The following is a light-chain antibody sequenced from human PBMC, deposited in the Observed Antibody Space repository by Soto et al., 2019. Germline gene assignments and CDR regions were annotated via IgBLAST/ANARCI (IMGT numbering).Light chain of an antibody. Sequence: EIVLTQSPATLSLSPGARAPLSCRASQSVSSYLAWYQQKPGQAPRLLIYDASNRATGIPARFSGSGSGTEFTLTISSLQSEDFAVYYCQQYGSSPTFGQGTKVDIK. CDR2: DAS. CDR3: QQYGSSPT. V-gene: IGKV3-11*01. J-gene: IGKJ1*01. CDR1: QSVSSY.